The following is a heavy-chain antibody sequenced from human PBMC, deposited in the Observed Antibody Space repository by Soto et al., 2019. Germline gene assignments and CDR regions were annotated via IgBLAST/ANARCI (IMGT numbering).Heavy chain of an antibody. J-gene: IGHJ4*02. CDR3: AKENLHLVHDY. V-gene: IGHV3-73*01. CDR1: GFTFGGSA. Sequence: GGSLRLSCAASGFTFGGSAMHWVRQASGKGLEWVGHIRSKTNSYATAYAESVKGRFTISRDDSMNTAYLQMNSQKPEDTAVYYCAKENLHLVHDYWGQGTLVTVSS. CDR2: IRSKTNSYAT.